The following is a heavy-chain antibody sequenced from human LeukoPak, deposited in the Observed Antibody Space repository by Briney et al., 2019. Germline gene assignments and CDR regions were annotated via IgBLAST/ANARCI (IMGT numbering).Heavy chain of an antibody. CDR1: GFTFSSYW. D-gene: IGHD3-22*01. Sequence: GGSLRLSCAASGFTFSSYWMSWVRQAPGKGLEWVANIKQDGSEKYYADSVKGRFNISRDNAKNSLYLQMNSLRAEDTAVYYCARVLDGYYDSSGYYFDYWGQGTLVTVSS. CDR2: IKQDGSEK. V-gene: IGHV3-7*01. J-gene: IGHJ4*02. CDR3: ARVLDGYYDSSGYYFDY.